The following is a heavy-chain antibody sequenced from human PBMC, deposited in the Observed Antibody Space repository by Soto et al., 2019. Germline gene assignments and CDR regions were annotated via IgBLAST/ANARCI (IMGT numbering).Heavy chain of an antibody. V-gene: IGHV4-30-4*01. CDR2: IFPSGAT. J-gene: IGHJ2*01. CDR1: GAPISGGDYH. D-gene: IGHD5-18*01. CDR3: ARGSAAKRYFDL. Sequence: QVQLQESGPGLVKPSQTLSLMCTVSGAPISGGDYHWSWIRQPPGKGLEWIGYIFPSGATHYNSSLXXXIXXXXXXXKSHFSLKLTSVTAADTAVYFCARGSAAKRYFDLWGRGTLVTVSS.